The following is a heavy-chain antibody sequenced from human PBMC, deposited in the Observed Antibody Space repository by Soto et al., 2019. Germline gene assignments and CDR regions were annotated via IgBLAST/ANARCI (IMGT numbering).Heavy chain of an antibody. CDR2: ISSNGGST. V-gene: IGHV3-64*01. Sequence: GGSLRLSCTASGVTFSSYAMHWVRQAPGKGLEYVSAISSNGGSTYYANSVKGRFTISRDNSKNTLYLQMGSLRAEDMAVYYCARKTSYGSGSYYLDYWGQGTLVTVSS. CDR3: ARKTSYGSGSYYLDY. J-gene: IGHJ4*02. D-gene: IGHD3-10*01. CDR1: GVTFSSYA.